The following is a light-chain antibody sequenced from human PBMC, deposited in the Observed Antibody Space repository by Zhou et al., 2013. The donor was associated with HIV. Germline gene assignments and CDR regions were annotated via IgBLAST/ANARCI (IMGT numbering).Light chain of an antibody. J-gene: IGKJ2*01. CDR2: AAS. CDR3: QQSHNLPVT. V-gene: IGKV1-39*01. CDR1: QSISSY. Sequence: DIQMTQSPSSLSASVGDRVTITCRASQSISSYLNWYQQKPGKAPKLLIYAASSLQSGVPSRFSGSGSGTDFTLTISGLQREDVATYFCQQSHNLPVTFGQGTKV.